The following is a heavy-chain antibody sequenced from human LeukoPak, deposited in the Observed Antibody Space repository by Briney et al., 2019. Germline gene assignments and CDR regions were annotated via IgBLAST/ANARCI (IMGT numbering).Heavy chain of an antibody. CDR3: ARHCSGGSCYSAFDH. Sequence: SGTLSLTCAVSGGSISSGGYSWSWIRQPPGKGLEWIGYIYHSGSTYYNPSLKSRVTISVDTSKNQFSLKLSSVTAADTAVYYCARHCSGGSCYSAFDHWGQGTLVTVSS. CDR2: IYHSGST. V-gene: IGHV4-30-2*01. J-gene: IGHJ4*02. D-gene: IGHD2-15*01. CDR1: GGSISSGGYS.